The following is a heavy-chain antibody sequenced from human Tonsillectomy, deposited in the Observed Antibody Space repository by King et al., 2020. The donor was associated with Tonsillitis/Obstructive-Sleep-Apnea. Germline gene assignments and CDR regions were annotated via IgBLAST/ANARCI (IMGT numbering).Heavy chain of an antibody. Sequence: VQLVESGGTLIQPGGSLRLSCAASGFTVSRNYMSGVRQAPGKGLEWISVFYGGGSTYYADSVTGRFTISRDNSENPPNLQMNSLRAEETAVYYCARAPVVPASWYFDLWGRGTLVTVSS. CDR2: FYGGGST. V-gene: IGHV3-53*01. D-gene: IGHD2-2*01. J-gene: IGHJ2*01. CDR3: ARAPVVPASWYFDL. CDR1: GFTVSRNY.